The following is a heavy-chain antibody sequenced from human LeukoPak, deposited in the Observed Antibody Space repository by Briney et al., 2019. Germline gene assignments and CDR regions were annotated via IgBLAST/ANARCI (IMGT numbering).Heavy chain of an antibody. D-gene: IGHD4-11*01. CDR3: ARDSAYSTFDY. CDR2: ISFDGGSK. Sequence: GRSLRLSCAASGFTFSTYAMHWVRQAPGKGLEWVTFISFDGGSKYYAASVEGRFTISRDNSKNTLDLQMNSLRAEDTAVYYCARDSAYSTFDYWGQGTLVTVSS. CDR1: GFTFSTYA. V-gene: IGHV3-30-3*01. J-gene: IGHJ4*02.